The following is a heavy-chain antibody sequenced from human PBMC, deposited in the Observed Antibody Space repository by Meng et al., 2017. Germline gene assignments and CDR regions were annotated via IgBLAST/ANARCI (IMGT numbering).Heavy chain of an antibody. Sequence: VQLLGSGGRLVQPVGSLRLSCAASGFTFNNSWMHWVRQVPGKGLVWVSRISGDGSITNYADSVKGRFTISRDNAKNTLYLQMNSLRPEDTAVYYCLDEAPRSDYWGQGSLVTVSS. J-gene: IGHJ4*02. D-gene: IGHD1-1*01. CDR3: LDEAPRSDY. V-gene: IGHV3-74*01. CDR2: ISGDGSIT. CDR1: GFTFNNSW.